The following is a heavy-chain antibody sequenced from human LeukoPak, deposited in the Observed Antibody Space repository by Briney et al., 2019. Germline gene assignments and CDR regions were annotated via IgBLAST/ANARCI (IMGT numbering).Heavy chain of an antibody. CDR1: GGPFSSYY. D-gene: IGHD3-16*01. CDR3: ATFRWGVGFEY. V-gene: IGHV4-34*01. CDR2: INHSGST. J-gene: IGHJ4*02. Sequence: PSETLSLTCAVYGGPFSSYYWTCIRQAPGRGLEWIGEINHSGSTNYNPSLKSRVAISVDTSRNQFSLKLNSLTAAYTAVYYCATFRWGVGFEYWGQGTLVTVSS.